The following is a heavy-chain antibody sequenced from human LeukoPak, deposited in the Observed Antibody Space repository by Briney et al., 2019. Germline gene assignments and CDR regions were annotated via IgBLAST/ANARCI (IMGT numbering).Heavy chain of an antibody. D-gene: IGHD6-13*01. CDR1: GGTFSSYA. CDR3: ARAYSSSWSRYAFDI. Sequence: ASVKVSCKAPGGTFSSYAISWVRQAPGQGLEWMGGIIPIFGTANYAQKFQGRVTITADESTSTAYMELSSLRSEDTAVYYCARAYSSSWSRYAFDIWGQGTMVTVSS. CDR2: IIPIFGTA. J-gene: IGHJ3*02. V-gene: IGHV1-69*01.